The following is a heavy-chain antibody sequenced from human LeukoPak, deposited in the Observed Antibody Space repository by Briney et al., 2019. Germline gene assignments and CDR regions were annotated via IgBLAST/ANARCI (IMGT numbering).Heavy chain of an antibody. D-gene: IGHD1-26*01. CDR1: GGSISAYY. CDR3: ARDIGFNFDY. J-gene: IGHJ4*02. V-gene: IGHV4-59*01. Sequence: PSETLSLTCTVSGGSISAYYWSWIRQPPGKGLEWIGYIYSSGSTNYNPSLKSRVTISVDTSKNQFSLKLRSVTAADTAVYYCARDIGFNFDYWGQGTLVTVSS. CDR2: IYSSGST.